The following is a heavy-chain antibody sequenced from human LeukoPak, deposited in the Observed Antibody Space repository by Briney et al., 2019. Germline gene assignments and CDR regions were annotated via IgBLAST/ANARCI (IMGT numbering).Heavy chain of an antibody. J-gene: IGHJ3*02. V-gene: IGHV3-33*01. CDR3: AWGHSSRWEVIGAFDI. CDR2: IWYDGSNK. D-gene: IGHD6-13*01. Sequence: SGGSLRLSCAASGFTFSSYGMHWVRQAPGRGLEWVTDIWYDGSNKYYADYVKGRFTISRDNSKNTLYLQMNSLRAEDTAVYYCAWGHSSRWEVIGAFDIWGQGTMVTVSS. CDR1: GFTFSSYG.